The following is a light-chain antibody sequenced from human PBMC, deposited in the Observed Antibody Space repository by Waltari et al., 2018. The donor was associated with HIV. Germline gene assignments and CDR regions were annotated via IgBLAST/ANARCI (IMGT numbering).Light chain of an antibody. J-gene: IGKJ2*01. CDR3: QQSYSTPMYT. CDR2: AAS. Sequence: DIHMTQSPSSLSASVGDRVTITCLDSQSISSYLNWYQQKPGKAPKLLIYAASSLQCGVPSRFSGSGSGTDFTLTISSLQPEDFAAYYCQQSYSTPMYTFGQGTKLEIK. CDR1: QSISSY. V-gene: IGKV1-39*01.